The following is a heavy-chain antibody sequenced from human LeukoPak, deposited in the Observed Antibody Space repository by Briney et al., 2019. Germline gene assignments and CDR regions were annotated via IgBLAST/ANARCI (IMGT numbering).Heavy chain of an antibody. CDR3: ARGSSGYSSGWRYY. V-gene: IGHV3-21*01. CDR2: ISSSSSYI. J-gene: IGHJ4*02. Sequence: GGSLRLSCAASGFTFSSYSMNWVRQAPGKGLEWDSSISSSSSYIYYADSVKGRFTISRDNAKNSLYLQMNSLRAEDTAVYYCARGSSGYSSGWRYYWGRGTLVTVSS. D-gene: IGHD6-19*01. CDR1: GFTFSSYS.